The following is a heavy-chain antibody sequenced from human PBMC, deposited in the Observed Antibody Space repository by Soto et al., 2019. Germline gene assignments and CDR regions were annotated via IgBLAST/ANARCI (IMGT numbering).Heavy chain of an antibody. Sequence: PSETLSLTCTVSGGSISSSTYYWDWIRQAPGKGLEWIGAMYSTGNKNYKPSLESRVTMSADTSKNQFSLKLSSVTPTDAAVYYCARRASSALGSLFDPWGRGILVTVSS. V-gene: IGHV4-39*01. D-gene: IGHD6-6*01. CDR1: GGSISSSTYY. CDR2: MYSTGNK. J-gene: IGHJ5*02. CDR3: ARRASSALGSLFDP.